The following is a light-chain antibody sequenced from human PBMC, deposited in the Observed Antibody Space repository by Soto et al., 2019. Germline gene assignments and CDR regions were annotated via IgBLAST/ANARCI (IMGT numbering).Light chain of an antibody. J-gene: IGLJ3*02. V-gene: IGLV1-44*01. CDR1: SSNIGSNT. CDR2: SNN. CDR3: AAWDDSLNGWV. Sequence: QSVLTQTPSASGTPGQRVTSSCSGSSSNIGSNTVNWYQQLPGTAPKLLIYSNNQRTSGVPDRFSGSKSGTSAYLAISGLQSEDEADYYCAAWDDSLNGWVFGGGTKLTVL.